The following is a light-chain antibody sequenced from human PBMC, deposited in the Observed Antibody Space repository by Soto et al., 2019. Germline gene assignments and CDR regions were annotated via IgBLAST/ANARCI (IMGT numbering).Light chain of an antibody. CDR1: SSDVGGYNY. J-gene: IGLJ2*01. V-gene: IGLV2-14*01. CDR3: NSYTSSSTRV. CDR2: EVN. Sequence: QSALTQPASVSGSPGQSITISCTGTSSDVGGYNYVSWYQQHPGKAPKLLIYEVNNRPSGVSNRFSGSKSGNTASLTTSGLQAEDEADYYCNSYTSSSTRVFGGGTKVTVL.